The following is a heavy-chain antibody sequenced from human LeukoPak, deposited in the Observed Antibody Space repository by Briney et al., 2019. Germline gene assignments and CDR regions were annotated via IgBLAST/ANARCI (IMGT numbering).Heavy chain of an antibody. J-gene: IGHJ5*02. CDR2: IYHSGST. Sequence: SETLSLTCTVSGYSISSGYYWGWIRQPPGKGLEWIGSIYHSGSTYYNSSLKSRVTISVDTSKNQFSLKLSSVTAADTAVYYCARILHIGGPPNWFDPWGQGTLVTVSS. D-gene: IGHD5-12*01. CDR1: GYSISSGYY. CDR3: ARILHIGGPPNWFDP. V-gene: IGHV4-38-2*02.